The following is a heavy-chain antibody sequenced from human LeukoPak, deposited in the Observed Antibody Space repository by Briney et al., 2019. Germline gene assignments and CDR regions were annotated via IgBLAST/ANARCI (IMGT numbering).Heavy chain of an antibody. CDR3: ARCPARLRWFTTEIDYYYYYMDV. V-gene: IGHV1-69*06. J-gene: IGHJ6*03. CDR1: GGTFSSYA. Sequence: GASVKVSCKASGGTFSSYAISWVPQAPGQGLEWMGGIIPIFGTANYAQKFQGRVTITADKSTSTAYMELSSLRSEDTAVYYCARCPARLRWFTTEIDYYYYYMDVWGKGTTVTVSS. CDR2: IIPIFGTA. D-gene: IGHD4-23*01.